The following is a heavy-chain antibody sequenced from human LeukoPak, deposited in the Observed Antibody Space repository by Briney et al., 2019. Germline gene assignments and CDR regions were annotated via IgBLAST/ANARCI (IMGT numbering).Heavy chain of an antibody. V-gene: IGHV4-34*01. CDR3: ASTGHYYDSSGDAVWPIDP. D-gene: IGHD3-22*01. CDR1: GGSFSGYY. Sequence: SETLSLTCAVYGGSFSGYYWSWIRQPPGKGLEWIGEINHSGSTNYNPSLKSRVTISVDTSKNQFSLKLSSVTAADTAVYYCASTGHYYDSSGDAVWPIDPWGQGTLVTVS. J-gene: IGHJ5*02. CDR2: INHSGST.